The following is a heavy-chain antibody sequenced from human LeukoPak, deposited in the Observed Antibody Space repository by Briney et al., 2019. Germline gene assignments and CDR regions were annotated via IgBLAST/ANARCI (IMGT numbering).Heavy chain of an antibody. CDR1: GGTFTSYY. D-gene: IGHD6-13*01. CDR2: INPSGGST. J-gene: IGHJ6*02. Sequence: ASVKVSCKDSGGTFTSYYMHWVRQAPGQGLEWMGIINPSGGSTSYAQKFQGRVTMTRDTSTSTVYMELSSLRSEDTAVYYCARGGGQLGYGMDVWGQGTTVTVSS. CDR3: ARGGGQLGYGMDV. V-gene: IGHV1-46*01.